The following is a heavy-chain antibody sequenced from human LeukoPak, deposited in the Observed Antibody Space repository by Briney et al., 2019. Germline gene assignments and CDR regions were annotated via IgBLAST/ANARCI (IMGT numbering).Heavy chain of an antibody. Sequence: GGSLRLSCAASGFTFSSYSMNWVRQAPGKGLEWVSSISSSSSYIYYADSVKGRFTISRDNAKNSLYLQMYSLRAEDTAVYYCARGVGDTGNNWFDPWGQGTLVTVSS. V-gene: IGHV3-21*01. D-gene: IGHD2-21*02. CDR1: GFTFSSYS. CDR3: ARGVGDTGNNWFDP. J-gene: IGHJ5*02. CDR2: ISSSSSYI.